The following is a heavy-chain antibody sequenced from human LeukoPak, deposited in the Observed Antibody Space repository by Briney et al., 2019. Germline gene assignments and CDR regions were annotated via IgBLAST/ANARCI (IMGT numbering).Heavy chain of an antibody. CDR3: ARPRVDSGSYYGEEYYFDY. V-gene: IGHV5-51*01. CDR1: GYSFTSYW. D-gene: IGHD1-26*01. J-gene: IGHJ4*02. Sequence: GESLQISCKGSGYSFTSYWIGWVRQMPGKGLEWMGIIYPGDSDTSYSPSFQGQVTISADKSISHPYLQWSSLEASDTAMYYCARPRVDSGSYYGEEYYFDYWGQGTLVTVSS. CDR2: IYPGDSDT.